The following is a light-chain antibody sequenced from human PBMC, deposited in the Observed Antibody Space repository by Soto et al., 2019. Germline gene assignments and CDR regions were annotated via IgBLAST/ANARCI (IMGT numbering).Light chain of an antibody. CDR3: QQRSNWPLT. V-gene: IGKV3-11*01. CDR1: QSVSNR. Sequence: EIVLAQSPATLSLSPGERATLSCXASQSVSNRLAWYQQRPGQAPRLLIYDASNRAAGIPARFSGSGSGTDFTLTISSLESEDVAIYYCQQRSNWPLTFGGGTKVEIK. J-gene: IGKJ4*01. CDR2: DAS.